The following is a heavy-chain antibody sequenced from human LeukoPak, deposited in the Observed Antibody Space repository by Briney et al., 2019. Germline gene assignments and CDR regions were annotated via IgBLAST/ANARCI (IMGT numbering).Heavy chain of an antibody. D-gene: IGHD6-6*01. J-gene: IGHJ4*02. CDR3: ASSEYSSSLRKDY. V-gene: IGHV3-30*12. CDR2: IEYDGSDK. CDR1: GFTFSQHG. Sequence: GGSLRLSCAASGFTFSQHGMHWVRQAPGKGLEWMAFIEYDGSDKYLADSVKGRFTISRDNAKNSLYLQMNSLRAEDTAVYYCASSEYSSSLRKDYWGQGTLVTVSS.